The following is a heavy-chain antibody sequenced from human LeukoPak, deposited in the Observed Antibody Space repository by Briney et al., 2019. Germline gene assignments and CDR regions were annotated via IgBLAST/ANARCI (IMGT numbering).Heavy chain of an antibody. J-gene: IGHJ4*02. D-gene: IGHD3-22*01. CDR2: VYYSGSS. Sequence: SETLSLTCTVSGGSISSYYWSWIRQPPGKGLDWIGYVYYSGSSNYNPSLKSRVTISVDTSKNQFSLKLSSVTAADTAVYYCARHYDSSGYWYYFDYWGQGALVTVSS. CDR3: ARHYDSSGYWYYFDY. V-gene: IGHV4-59*08. CDR1: GGSISSYY.